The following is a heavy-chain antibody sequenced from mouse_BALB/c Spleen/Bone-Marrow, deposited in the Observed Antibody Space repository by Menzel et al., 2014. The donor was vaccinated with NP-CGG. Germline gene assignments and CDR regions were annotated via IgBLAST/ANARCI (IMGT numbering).Heavy chain of an antibody. CDR3: ARSSSYDYDVGFAY. CDR1: GYSITRDYA. CDR2: ISYSGST. J-gene: IGHJ3*01. V-gene: IGHV3-2*02. Sequence: EVQRVESGPGLVKPSQSLSLTCIVTGYSITRDYACNGIRQFPGNKLEWMGYISYSGSTTYNPSLESRISITRDTSKNQFFLQLNSVTTEDTATYYCARSSSYDYDVGFAYWGQGTLVTVSA. D-gene: IGHD2-4*01.